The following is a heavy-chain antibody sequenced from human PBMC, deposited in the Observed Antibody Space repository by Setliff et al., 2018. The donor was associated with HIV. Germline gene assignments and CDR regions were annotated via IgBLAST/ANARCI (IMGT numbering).Heavy chain of an antibody. CDR2: IIPIFGTA. J-gene: IGHJ5*02. Sequence: GASVKVSCKASGGSFSSYAISWVRQAPGQGLEWMGGIIPIFGTAKYAQKFQGRVTISRDTSASTAYMELNSLRSEDMAVYYCARERDSTGYQFDPWGQGTLVTVSS. V-gene: IGHV1-69*05. CDR1: GGSFSSYA. D-gene: IGHD3-22*01. CDR3: ARERDSTGYQFDP.